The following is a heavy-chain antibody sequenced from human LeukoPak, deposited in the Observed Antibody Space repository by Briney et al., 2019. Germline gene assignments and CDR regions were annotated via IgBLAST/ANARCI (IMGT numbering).Heavy chain of an antibody. D-gene: IGHD5-18*01. J-gene: IGHJ4*02. Sequence: AGGSLRLSCGVSGVTFRRNAMKCVRQAPGKGVEWVAAISGDGVGTYYADSVKGRFDIYRENSKNTLYLKMNSVRREDRAVYYWSYTANYLDRCGYSIPFYFWGQGTLVTVSS. V-gene: IGHV3-23*01. CDR2: ISGDGVGT. CDR3: SYTANYLDRCGYSIPFYF. CDR1: GVTFRRNA.